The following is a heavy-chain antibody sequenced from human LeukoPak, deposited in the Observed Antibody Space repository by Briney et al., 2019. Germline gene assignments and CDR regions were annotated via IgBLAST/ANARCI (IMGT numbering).Heavy chain of an antibody. CDR2: IYYSGST. CDR3: ATQYDSSGPAFDY. J-gene: IGHJ4*02. Sequence: SETLSLTCTVSGGSIISYYWSWIRQPPGKGLEWIGYIYYSGSTNYNPSLKSRVTISVDTSKNQFSLKLSSVTAADTAVYYCATQYDSSGPAFDYWGQGTLVTVSS. V-gene: IGHV4-59*12. CDR1: GGSIISYY. D-gene: IGHD3-22*01.